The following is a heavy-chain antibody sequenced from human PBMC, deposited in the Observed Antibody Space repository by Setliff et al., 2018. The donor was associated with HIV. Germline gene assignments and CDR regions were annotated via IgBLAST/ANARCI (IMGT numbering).Heavy chain of an antibody. CDR3: ARVAFNPNYDILTGFPQDYYYGMDV. J-gene: IGHJ6*02. CDR2: IYSSGNT. V-gene: IGHV4-4*07. D-gene: IGHD3-9*01. CDR1: GGSISSYY. Sequence: SETLSLTCTVSGGSISSYYWSWIRQPAGKGLEWIGRIYSSGNTNYNPSLKSRVTMSVDTSKNQFSLKLSSVTAADTAVYYCARVAFNPNYDILTGFPQDYYYGMDVWGQGTTVTVSS.